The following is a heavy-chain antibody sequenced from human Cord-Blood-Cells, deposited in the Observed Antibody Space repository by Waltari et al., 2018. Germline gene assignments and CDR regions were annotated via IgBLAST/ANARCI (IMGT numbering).Heavy chain of an antibody. V-gene: IGHV4-39*01. CDR2: TYYSGRT. J-gene: IGHJ4*02. CDR3: ARLGLELTGPFDY. D-gene: IGHD7-27*01. CDR1: GGSISSSSYY. Sequence: QLQLQESGPGLVKPSETLSLTCTVSGGSISSSSYYWGWIRQPPGKGLEWIGSTYYSGRTHYTPSLKSRVTISVDTSKNQFSLKLSSVTAADTAVYYCARLGLELTGPFDYWGQGTLVTVSS.